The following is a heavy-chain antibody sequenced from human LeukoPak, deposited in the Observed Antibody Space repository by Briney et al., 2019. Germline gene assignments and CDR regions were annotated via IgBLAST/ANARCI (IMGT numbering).Heavy chain of an antibody. V-gene: IGHV3-74*01. Sequence: GGSLRLSCAASGFTLSTYWMHWVRQVPGKGLEWVSRINSDWTTTNYADSVKGRFTIPRDNAKNTLYRQLSSLRDDDTAVFFCVRGTTRSGGYGVDYWGQGPLVTVSS. D-gene: IGHD5-12*01. CDR1: GFTLSTYW. CDR2: INSDWTTT. J-gene: IGHJ4*02. CDR3: VRGTTRSGGYGVDY.